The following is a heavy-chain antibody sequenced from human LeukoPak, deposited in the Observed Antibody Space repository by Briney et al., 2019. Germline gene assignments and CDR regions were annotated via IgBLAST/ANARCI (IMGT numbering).Heavy chain of an antibody. J-gene: IGHJ4*02. CDR1: GGSISSYY. CDR3: PRADDFWSGYDY. D-gene: IGHD3-3*01. Sequence: PSETLSLTCTVSGGSISSYYCSWIRQPPGKGLECIWYIYCSGSTNYNPSLKSRVTISVDTSKNQFSLKLSSVTAADTAVYSCPRADDFWSGYDYWGQGTLVTVSS. V-gene: IGHV4-59*01. CDR2: IYCSGST.